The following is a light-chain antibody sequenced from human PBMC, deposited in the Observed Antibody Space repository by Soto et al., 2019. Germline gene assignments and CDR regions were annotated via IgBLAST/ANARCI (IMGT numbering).Light chain of an antibody. CDR2: SDN. CDR1: SSNIGSNY. V-gene: IGLV1-47*02. Sequence: QSVLTQPPSASGTPGQRVTISCSGSSSNIGSNYVYWYQQLPGTAPKLLIYSDNQRPSGVPDRFSGSESGTSASLAISGLGSEDEADYYCATGGSSGSVLFGGGTKLTVL. CDR3: ATGGSSGSVL. J-gene: IGLJ3*02.